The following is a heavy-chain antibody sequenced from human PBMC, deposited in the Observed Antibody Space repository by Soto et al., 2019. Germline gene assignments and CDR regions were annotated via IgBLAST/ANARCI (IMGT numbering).Heavy chain of an antibody. CDR1: GFTFSSYG. Sequence: QVQLVESGGGVVQPGRSLRLSCAASGFTFSSYGMHWVRQAPGKGLEWVAVISYDGSNKYYADSVKGRFTISRDNSKNALYLQMNRLRAEDTAVYYCAKDLIMAAAGGDAFDIWGQGTMVTVSS. CDR3: AKDLIMAAAGGDAFDI. V-gene: IGHV3-30*18. CDR2: ISYDGSNK. J-gene: IGHJ3*02. D-gene: IGHD6-13*01.